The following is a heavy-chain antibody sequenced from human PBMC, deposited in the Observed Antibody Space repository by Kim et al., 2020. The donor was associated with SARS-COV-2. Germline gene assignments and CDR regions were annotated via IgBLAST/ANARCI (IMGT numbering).Heavy chain of an antibody. J-gene: IGHJ5*02. Sequence: ASVKVSCKVSGYTLTELSMHWVRQAPGKGLEWMGGFDPEDGETIYAQKFQGRVTMTEDTSTDTAYMELSSLRSEETAVYYCATAPGIAVAGTAPNWFDPWGQGTLVTVSS. CDR2: FDPEDGET. V-gene: IGHV1-24*01. CDR3: ATAPGIAVAGTAPNWFDP. CDR1: GYTLTELS. D-gene: IGHD6-19*01.